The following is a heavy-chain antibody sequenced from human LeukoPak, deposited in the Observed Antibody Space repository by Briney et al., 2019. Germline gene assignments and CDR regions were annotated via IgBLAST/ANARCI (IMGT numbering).Heavy chain of an antibody. CDR2: IKQDGSQK. J-gene: IGHJ4*02. V-gene: IGHV3-7*01. CDR1: GFTFSSYW. Sequence: GGSLRLSCAASGFTFSSYWMSWVRQAPGKGLEWVANIKQDGSQKYYVDSVKGRFTISRDNAKNSLYLQMNSLRAEDTAVYYCARDQAVVGFSYYFDYWGQGTLVTVSS. CDR3: ARDQAVVGFSYYFDY. D-gene: IGHD1-26*01.